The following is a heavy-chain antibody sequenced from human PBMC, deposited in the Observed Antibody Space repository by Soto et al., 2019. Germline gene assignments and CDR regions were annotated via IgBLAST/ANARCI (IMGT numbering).Heavy chain of an antibody. CDR2: ISSGSTAI. D-gene: IGHD6-13*01. CDR3: ARDPISSTWPYFDC. Sequence: PGGSLRLSCAASGFTFSSYNMNWVRQAPGKGLEWVSYISSGSTAIYYADSVKGRFTISRDNARNSLYLQMNSLRAEDTALYYCARDPISSTWPYFDCWGQGTPVTVSS. V-gene: IGHV3-48*01. CDR1: GFTFSSYN. J-gene: IGHJ4*02.